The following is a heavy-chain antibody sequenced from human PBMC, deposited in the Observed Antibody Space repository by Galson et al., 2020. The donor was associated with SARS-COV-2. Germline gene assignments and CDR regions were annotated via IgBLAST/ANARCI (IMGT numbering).Heavy chain of an antibody. Sequence: ETSETLSLTCSVSDGPMSSYYWSWIRQPPGKGLEWIGYIPYSGSANYNPSLRSRVTISVDLSKNQFSLKVTSVTAADTAVYYCARDPAPLYGDSYYYGMDVWGRGTTVTVSS. CDR1: DGPMSSYY. J-gene: IGHJ6*02. CDR3: ARDPAPLYGDSYYYGMDV. V-gene: IGHV4-59*01. D-gene: IGHD4-17*01. CDR2: IPYSGSA.